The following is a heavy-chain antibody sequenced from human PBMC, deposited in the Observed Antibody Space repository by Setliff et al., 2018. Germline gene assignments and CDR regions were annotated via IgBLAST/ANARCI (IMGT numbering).Heavy chain of an antibody. J-gene: IGHJ4*02. CDR1: GFTFSDYY. CDR2: IRSKAYGGTT. CDR3: TRASSIAVAGSSI. V-gene: IGHV3-49*03. D-gene: IGHD6-19*01. Sequence: GSLRLSCAASGFTFSDYYMTWIRQAPGKGLEWVGFIRSKAYGGTTEYAASVKGRFTISRDDSKSIAYLQMNSLKTEDTAVYYCTRASSIAVAGSSIWGQGTLVTVSS.